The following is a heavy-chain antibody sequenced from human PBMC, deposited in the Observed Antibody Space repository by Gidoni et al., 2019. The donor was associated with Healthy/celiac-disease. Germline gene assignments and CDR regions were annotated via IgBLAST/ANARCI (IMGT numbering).Heavy chain of an antibody. J-gene: IGHJ5*02. CDR1: ESAFTSYW. Sequence: EVQLVQSGAEVKKPGDSLRISCKGSESAFTSYWIGWVRQMPGKGLEWMGIIYPGDSDTRYSPSFQGQVTISADKSISTAYLQWSSLKASDTAMYYCARGRQQPDRSWFDPWGQGTLVTVSS. CDR3: ARGRQQPDRSWFDP. D-gene: IGHD6-13*01. V-gene: IGHV5-51*03. CDR2: IYPGDSDT.